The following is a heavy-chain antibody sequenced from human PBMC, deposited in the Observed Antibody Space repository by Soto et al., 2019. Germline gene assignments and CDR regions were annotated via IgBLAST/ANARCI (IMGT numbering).Heavy chain of an antibody. J-gene: IGHJ6*02. CDR2: ISSSSSYI. D-gene: IGHD2-2*01. Sequence: GGSLRLSCAASGFTFSSYSMNWVRQAPGKGLEWVSSISSSSSYIYYADSVKGRFTISRDNAKNSLYLQMNSLRAEDTAVYYCARDWIVVRDYGMDVWGQGTTVTVSS. CDR1: GFTFSSYS. V-gene: IGHV3-21*01. CDR3: ARDWIVVRDYGMDV.